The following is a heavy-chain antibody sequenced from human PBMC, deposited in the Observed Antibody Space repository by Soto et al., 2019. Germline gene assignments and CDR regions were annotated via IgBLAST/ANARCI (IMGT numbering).Heavy chain of an antibody. Sequence: SVKVSCKASGGAFSNYTLTWVRQAPGQGFEWLGGIIPRFDTANYALKFQGRVTITADVSSSTAYLELSRLTSEDTAVYYRARWSNWNPMYYSGMDVWGQGTTVTVSS. V-gene: IGHV1-69*13. D-gene: IGHD1-20*01. CDR2: IIPRFDTA. J-gene: IGHJ6*02. CDR3: ARWSNWNPMYYSGMDV. CDR1: GGAFSNYT.